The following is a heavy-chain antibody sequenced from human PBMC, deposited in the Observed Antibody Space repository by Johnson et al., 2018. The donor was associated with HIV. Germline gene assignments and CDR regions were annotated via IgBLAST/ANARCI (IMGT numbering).Heavy chain of an antibody. CDR2: ISYDGSDK. J-gene: IGHJ3*01. Sequence: QVQLVESGGGLVQPGGSLRLSCVASRFTFSSFAMHWVRQAPGKGLEWVAVISYDGSDKYYADSVKGRLTISRDISKSTLYLQMNSLRVEDTAMYYCARGRKDIAAVDGLDNDGFDVWGQGTMVTVSS. CDR1: RFTFSSFA. D-gene: IGHD6-13*01. CDR3: ARGRKDIAAVDGLDNDGFDV. V-gene: IGHV3-30*04.